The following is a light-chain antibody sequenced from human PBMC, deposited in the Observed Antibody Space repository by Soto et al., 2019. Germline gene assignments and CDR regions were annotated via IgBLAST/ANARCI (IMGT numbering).Light chain of an antibody. Sequence: EVVLTQSPGTLSLSPLVIATLSFMASQSVSRRLAWYQQRPGQSPRLLISGASMRASGVPVRFIGSGSGTDFTLTITRLEPEDFVVYYCQQYGGSPITFGLGTRLEIK. J-gene: IGKJ5*01. CDR2: GAS. CDR1: QSVSRR. V-gene: IGKV3-20*01. CDR3: QQYGGSPIT.